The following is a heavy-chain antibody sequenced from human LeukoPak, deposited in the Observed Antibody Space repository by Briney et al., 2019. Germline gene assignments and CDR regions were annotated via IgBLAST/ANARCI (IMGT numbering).Heavy chain of an antibody. J-gene: IGHJ4*02. CDR2: INHSGST. CDR1: GGPFSGYY. Sequence: PSETLSLTCAVYGGPFSGYYWSWIRQPPGKGLEWIGGINHSGSTNYNPSLKSRVTISVDTSKNQFSLKLSSVTAADTAVYYCAITPIYVWGSYRYHYWGQGTLVTVSS. D-gene: IGHD3-16*02. CDR3: AITPIYVWGSYRYHY. V-gene: IGHV4-34*01.